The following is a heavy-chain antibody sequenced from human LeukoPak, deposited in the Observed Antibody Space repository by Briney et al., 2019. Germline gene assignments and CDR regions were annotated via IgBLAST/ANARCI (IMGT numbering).Heavy chain of an antibody. Sequence: SETLSLTCAVSGGSISSGGYSWSWIRQPPGKGLEWIGYIYHSGSTYYNPSLKSRVTISVDRSKNQFSLKLSSVTAADTAVYYCASAQGFGELPFDYWGQGALVTVSS. CDR1: GGSISSGGYS. CDR2: IYHSGST. V-gene: IGHV4-30-2*01. J-gene: IGHJ4*02. CDR3: ASAQGFGELPFDY. D-gene: IGHD3-10*01.